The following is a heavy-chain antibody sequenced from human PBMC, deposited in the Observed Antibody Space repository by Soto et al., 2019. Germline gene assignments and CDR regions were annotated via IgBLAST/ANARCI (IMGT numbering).Heavy chain of an antibody. CDR2: IYYSGST. J-gene: IGHJ4*02. V-gene: IGHV4-31*03. CDR1: GDSINSGGYY. D-gene: IGHD4-17*01. CDR3: ARVNGDLPDY. Sequence: QVQLQESGPGLVKPSQTLSLTCTVFGDSINSGGYYWSWIRQHPGQGLEWIGYIYYSGSTYYNPSLKSRVTISVDTSENQFSLKLSSVTAADTAVYYCARVNGDLPDYWGQGTLVTVSS.